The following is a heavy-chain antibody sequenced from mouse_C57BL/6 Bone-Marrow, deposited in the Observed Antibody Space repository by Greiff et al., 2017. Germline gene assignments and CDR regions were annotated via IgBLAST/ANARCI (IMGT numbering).Heavy chain of an antibody. CDR2: IDPSDSYT. V-gene: IGHV1-69*02. CDR1: GYTFTSYW. CDR3: ARANSNWAF. J-gene: IGHJ3*01. D-gene: IGHD2-5*01. Sequence: QVQLQQPGAELVKPGASVKLSCKASGYTFTSYWMHWVKQRPGQGLEWIGVIDPSDSYTNYNQKFKGKATLTVDTSSRTAYMQLSSLTSEDAAVYYCARANSNWAFWGQGTLVTVTA.